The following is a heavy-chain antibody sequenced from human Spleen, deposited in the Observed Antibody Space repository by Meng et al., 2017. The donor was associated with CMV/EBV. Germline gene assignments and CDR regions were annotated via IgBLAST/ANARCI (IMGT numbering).Heavy chain of an antibody. CDR3: ARFGLYDTSGYSLDP. CDR2: INHSGST. D-gene: IGHD3-22*01. V-gene: IGHV4-34*01. J-gene: IGHJ5*02. CDR1: GGSFSGYY. Sequence: GYGGSFSGYYWNWIRQPPGKGLEWIGEINHSGSTNYNPSLKSRVTISVDTSKNQFSLKLTSVTAADTAVYYCARFGLYDTSGYSLDPWGQGTLVTVSS.